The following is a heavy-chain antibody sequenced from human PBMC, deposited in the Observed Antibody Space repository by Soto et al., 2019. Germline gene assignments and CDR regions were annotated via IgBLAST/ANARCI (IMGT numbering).Heavy chain of an antibody. CDR1: GGFIVTGSYY. CDR3: TRLPQEYNYYGMDV. J-gene: IGHJ6*02. D-gene: IGHD1-1*01. CDR2: IYYSGNT. Sequence: PSETLSLTCTVSGGFIVTGSYYWGWIRQPPGKGLEWLGHIYYSGNTYYPPSLKSRVTISVDTSKNQFSLRLSSVTAADTAVYYCTRLPQEYNYYGMDVWGQGTTVTVSS. V-gene: IGHV4-39*01.